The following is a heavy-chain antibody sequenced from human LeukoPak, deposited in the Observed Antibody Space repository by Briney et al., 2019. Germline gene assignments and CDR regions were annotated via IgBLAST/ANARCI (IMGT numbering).Heavy chain of an antibody. J-gene: IGHJ3*02. CDR3: ARADYGGNSFGAFDI. D-gene: IGHD4-23*01. CDR1: GFTFSNYG. Sequence: PGGSLRLSCVASGFTFSNYGMHWVRQAPGKGLEWVTTISYDGNDEYYADSVKGRFTISRDNSKNTLYLEMSSLRAEDTAVYYCARADYGGNSFGAFDIWGHGTMVTVSS. V-gene: IGHV3-30*03. CDR2: ISYDGNDE.